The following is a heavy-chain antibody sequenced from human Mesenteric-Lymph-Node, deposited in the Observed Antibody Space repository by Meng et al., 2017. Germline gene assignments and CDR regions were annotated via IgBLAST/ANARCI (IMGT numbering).Heavy chain of an antibody. Sequence: GESLKISCAASGFTFSSYEMNWVRQAPGKGLEWVSYISSSGSTIYYADSVKGRFTISRDNAKNSLYLQMNSLRAEDTAVYYCARGSGSYYVSGSFDYWGQGTLVTVSS. D-gene: IGHD1-26*01. CDR1: GFTFSSYE. J-gene: IGHJ4*02. CDR3: ARGSGSYYVSGSFDY. V-gene: IGHV3-48*03. CDR2: ISSSGSTI.